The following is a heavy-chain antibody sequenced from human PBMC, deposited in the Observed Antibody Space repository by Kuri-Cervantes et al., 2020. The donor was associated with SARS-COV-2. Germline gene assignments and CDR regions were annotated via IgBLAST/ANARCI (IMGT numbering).Heavy chain of an antibody. CDR2: ISYDGSNK. D-gene: IGHD6-19*01. J-gene: IGHJ5*02. V-gene: IGHV3-30*18. CDR3: AKSSGTADGGFDP. Sequence: GSLRLSCAASGFTFSSYGMHWVRQAPGKGLEWVAVISYDGSNKYYADSVKGRFTISRDNSKNTLYLQMNSLRAEDTAAYYCAKSSGTADGGFDPWGQGTLVTVSS. CDR1: GFTFSSYG.